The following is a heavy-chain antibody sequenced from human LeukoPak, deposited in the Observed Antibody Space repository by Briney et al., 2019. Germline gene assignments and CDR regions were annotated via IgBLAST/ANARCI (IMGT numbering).Heavy chain of an antibody. Sequence: PGGSLRLSCAASGTTFSSYAMTWVRQAPGKGLEWVSAISGSGGSTHYADSVKGRLTISRDNSKNTLYLQMNSLRAEDTAVYYCARDPRLMGYYYMDVWGKGTTVTVSS. V-gene: IGHV3-23*01. D-gene: IGHD5-24*01. J-gene: IGHJ6*03. CDR2: ISGSGGST. CDR1: GTTFSSYA. CDR3: ARDPRLMGYYYMDV.